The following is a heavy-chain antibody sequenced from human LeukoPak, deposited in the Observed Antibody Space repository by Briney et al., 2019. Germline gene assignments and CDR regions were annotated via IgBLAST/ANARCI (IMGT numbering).Heavy chain of an antibody. CDR2: ISGSGGRT. V-gene: IGHV3-23*01. J-gene: IGHJ4*02. CDR1: GFIFSSYA. CDR3: AKGGEDILTGPDY. D-gene: IGHD3-9*01. Sequence: GGSLRLSCPASGFIFSSYAMSWVRQAPGKGLEWVSGISGSGGRTYYADSVRGRFTVSRDNSKNTLYLQMNSLRVEDTAVYYCAKGGEDILTGPDYWGQGTLVTVSS.